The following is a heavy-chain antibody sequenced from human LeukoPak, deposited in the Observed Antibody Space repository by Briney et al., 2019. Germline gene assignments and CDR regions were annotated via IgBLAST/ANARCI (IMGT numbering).Heavy chain of an antibody. V-gene: IGHV4-59*01. D-gene: IGHD4/OR15-4a*01. CDR2: MYYSGSP. J-gene: IGHJ5*02. Sequence: PSETLSLTCTVSGDSISDYYWSWIRQPPGKGLEWIGYMYYSGSPNYNPSLKSRVTISADTSKNQFSLRLSSVTAADTAVYYCARGGASSNWFNPWGQGTLVTVSS. CDR3: ARGGASSNWFNP. CDR1: GDSISDYY.